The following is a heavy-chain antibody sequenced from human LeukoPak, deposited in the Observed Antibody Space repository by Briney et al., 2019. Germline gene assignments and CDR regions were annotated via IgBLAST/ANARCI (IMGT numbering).Heavy chain of an antibody. CDR3: AKDLRGCSSTSCYGWFDP. CDR1: QFNFSNYW. V-gene: IGHV3-74*03. J-gene: IGHJ5*02. Sequence: GGSLRLSCTASQFNFSNYWMHWVRQAPGKGLEWVSRINTDMTSPTYADSVKGRFTISRDNAKNTLYLQMNSLRAEDTAVYYCAKDLRGCSSTSCYGWFDPWGQGTLVTVSS. CDR2: INTDMTSP. D-gene: IGHD2-2*01.